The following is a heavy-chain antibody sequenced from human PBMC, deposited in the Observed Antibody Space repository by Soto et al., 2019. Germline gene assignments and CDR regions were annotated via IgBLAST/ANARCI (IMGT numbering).Heavy chain of an antibody. CDR2: IKHDGSDK. CDR1: GFTFTSFC. D-gene: IGHD5-12*01. CDR3: VRGGGAFDI. Sequence: GGSLRLSCAASGFTFTSFCMTWVRQAPGKGLEWVANIKHDGSDKYYVDSVRGRFTISRDNAKNSLDLQLNSLKAEDTAVYYCVRGGGAFDIWGQGTVVTVSS. J-gene: IGHJ3*02. V-gene: IGHV3-7*01.